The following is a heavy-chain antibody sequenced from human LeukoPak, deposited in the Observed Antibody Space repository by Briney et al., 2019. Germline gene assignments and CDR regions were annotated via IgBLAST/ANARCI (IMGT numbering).Heavy chain of an antibody. V-gene: IGHV3-21*01. D-gene: IGHD2-21*02. CDR2: ISSSSSYI. CDR3: ARGCGGDCYSGHDY. CDR1: GFTFSSYS. J-gene: IGHJ4*02. Sequence: PGGSLRLSCAASGFTFSSYSMNWLRQAPGKGLEWVSSISSSSSYIYYADSVKGRFTISRDNAKNSLYLQMNSLRAEDTAVYYCARGCGGDCYSGHDYWGQGTLVTVSS.